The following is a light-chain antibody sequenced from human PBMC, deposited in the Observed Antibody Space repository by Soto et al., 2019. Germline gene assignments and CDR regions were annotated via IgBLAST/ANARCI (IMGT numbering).Light chain of an antibody. CDR1: SSDFGSFAY. CDR3: CSYAGSYTLL. V-gene: IGLV2-11*01. J-gene: IGLJ3*02. CDR2: DVT. Sequence: QSALTQPRSVSGSPGQSVTISCTGTSSDFGSFAYVSWYQQHPGKAPKLMIYDVTQRPSGVPDRFSGSKSGNTASLTISGLQAEDEADYHCCSYAGSYTLLFAGGTKVTVL.